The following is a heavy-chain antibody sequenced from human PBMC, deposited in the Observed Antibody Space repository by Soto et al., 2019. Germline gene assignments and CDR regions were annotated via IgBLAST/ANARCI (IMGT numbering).Heavy chain of an antibody. Sequence: GGSLRLSCAASGFIFSNTWMSWVRQAPGKGLEWVGHIKSVPNGGTTDYAAPVKGRFTISRDDSKDQVYLQMNSLKTEDTAVYYCTTERPDYWGQGTLVTVSS. V-gene: IGHV3-15*01. CDR1: GFIFSNTW. CDR2: IKSVPNGGTT. J-gene: IGHJ4*02. CDR3: TTERPDY.